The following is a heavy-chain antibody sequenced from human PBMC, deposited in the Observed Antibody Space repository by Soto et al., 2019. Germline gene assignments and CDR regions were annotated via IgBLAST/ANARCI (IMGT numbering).Heavy chain of an antibody. D-gene: IGHD6-13*01. V-gene: IGHV4-39*01. CDR2: IYSIGSS. CDR1: GGSISSSSY. Sequence: QLQLQESGPGLVKPSETLSLTCTVSGGSISSSSYWGWIRQPPGKGLEWIGSIYSIGSSYYNPSLKRRATISVDTSKSLFSLTLSSVTAADTAVYYCRRSSRYSTDVWGQGTTVTVSS. J-gene: IGHJ6*02. CDR3: RRSSRYSTDV.